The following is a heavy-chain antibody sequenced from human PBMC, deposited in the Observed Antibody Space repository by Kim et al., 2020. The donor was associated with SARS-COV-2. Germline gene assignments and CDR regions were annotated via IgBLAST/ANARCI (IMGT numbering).Heavy chain of an antibody. J-gene: IGHJ6*01. V-gene: IGHV3-23*01. D-gene: IGHD2-2*01. Sequence: GGSLRLSCAASGFTFSSYAMSWVRQAPGKGLEWVSAISGSGGSTYYAVPVKGRFTTYRHNSKNTLYLQINSPRTVDTPVYYCATVVAPAGGYDYGMVIW. CDR3: ATVVAPAGGYDYGMVI. CDR1: GFTFSSYA. CDR2: ISGSGGST.